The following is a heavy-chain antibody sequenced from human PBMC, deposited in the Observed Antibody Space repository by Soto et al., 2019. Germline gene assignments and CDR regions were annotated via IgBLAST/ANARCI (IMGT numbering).Heavy chain of an antibody. J-gene: IGHJ4*02. CDR3: ATPSNGHDFLFVV. D-gene: IGHD5-12*01. Sequence: QVQLVQSGAEVRKPGSSVKVSCKASRGTFSSNSFSWVRQAPGQGFEYMGGIIPTFGAANYAQRFKDRVTFTADESASKVSLELSSLKPEATAVYYCATPSNGHDFLFVVWGQGTVVTVSS. V-gene: IGHV1-69*01. CDR2: IIPTFGAA. CDR1: RGTFSSNS.